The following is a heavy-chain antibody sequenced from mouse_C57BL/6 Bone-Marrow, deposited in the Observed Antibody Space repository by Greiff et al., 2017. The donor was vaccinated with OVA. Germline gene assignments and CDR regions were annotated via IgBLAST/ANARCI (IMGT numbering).Heavy chain of an antibody. V-gene: IGHV5-12*01. J-gene: IGHJ1*03. D-gene: IGHD1-1*01. CDR3: ARQITTVVAYDWYFGV. CDR2: ISNGGGST. CDR1: GFTFSDYY. Sequence: EVKLMESGGGLVQPGGSLKLSCAASGFTFSDYYMYWVRQTPEKRLEWVAYISNGGGSTYYPDTVKGRFTISRDNAKNTLYLQMSRLKSEETAMYYCARQITTVVAYDWYFGVWGTGTTVTVSS.